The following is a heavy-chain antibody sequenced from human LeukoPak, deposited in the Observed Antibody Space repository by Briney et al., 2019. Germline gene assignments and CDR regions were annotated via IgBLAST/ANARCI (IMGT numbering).Heavy chain of an antibody. J-gene: IGHJ6*03. V-gene: IGHV3-20*04. D-gene: IGHD2-2*03. CDR3: ARGGGFWYYYMDV. CDR2: INWNGGST. Sequence: GGSLRLSCAASGFTFSSYAMHWVRQAPGKGLEWVSGINWNGGSTGYADSVKGRFTISRDNAKNSLYLQMNSLRAEDTALYYCARGGGFWYYYMDVWGKGTTVTVSS. CDR1: GFTFSSYA.